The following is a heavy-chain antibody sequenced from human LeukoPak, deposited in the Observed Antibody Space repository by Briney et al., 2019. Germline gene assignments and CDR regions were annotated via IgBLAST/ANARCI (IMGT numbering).Heavy chain of an antibody. D-gene: IGHD3-22*01. V-gene: IGHV4-39*01. Sequence: PSETLSLTCSVSAGSISSSSYYWGWIRQAPGKGLEWIGSIYYSGSTYYNPSLKSRVTLSVDTSKNQFSLKLSSVTAADTAVYYCASQDYYDSSGYGNYWGQGTLVTVSS. J-gene: IGHJ4*02. CDR2: IYYSGST. CDR3: ASQDYYDSSGYGNY. CDR1: AGSISSSSYY.